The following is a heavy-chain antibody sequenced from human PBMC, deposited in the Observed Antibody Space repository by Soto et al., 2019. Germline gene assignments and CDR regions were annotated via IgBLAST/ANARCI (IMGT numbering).Heavy chain of an antibody. Sequence: SETLSLTCAVYGGSFSGYYWSWIRQPPGKGLEWIGEINHSGSTNYNPSHKSRVTISVDTSKDQFSLKLSSVTAADAAVYYCARFGPRITMVRGAQKRGWFDPWGQGTLVTVSS. J-gene: IGHJ5*02. CDR3: ARFGPRITMVRGAQKRGWFDP. CDR1: GGSFSGYY. D-gene: IGHD3-10*01. CDR2: INHSGST. V-gene: IGHV4-34*01.